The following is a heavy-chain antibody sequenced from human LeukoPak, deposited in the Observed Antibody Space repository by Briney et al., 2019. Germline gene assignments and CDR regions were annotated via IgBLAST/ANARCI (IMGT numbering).Heavy chain of an antibody. D-gene: IGHD3-3*01. CDR1: GFTFSSYS. CDR3: ARLLYYDFWSGYYTVGYFDY. CDR2: INHSGST. Sequence: GSLRLSCAASGFTFSSYSMNWIRQPPGKGLEWIGEINHSGSTNYNPSLKSRVTISVDTSKNQFSLKLSSVTAADTAVYYCARLLYYDFWSGYYTVGYFDYWGQGTLVTVSS. J-gene: IGHJ4*02. V-gene: IGHV4-34*01.